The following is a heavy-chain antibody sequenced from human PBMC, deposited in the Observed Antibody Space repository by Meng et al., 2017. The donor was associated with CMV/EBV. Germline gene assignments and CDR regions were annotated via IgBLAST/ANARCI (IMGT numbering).Heavy chain of an antibody. J-gene: IGHJ6*02. CDR1: GFTFSSYW. CDR3: ARDDCSGDSCSYGMDV. Sequence: GESLKISCAASGFTFSSYWMSWVRQAPGKGLEWVANIKQDGSEKYYVDSVKGRFTISRDNAKNSLYLQMNSLRAEDTAVYYCARDDCSGDSCSYGMDVWGQGTTVTVSS. D-gene: IGHD2-15*01. V-gene: IGHV3-7*01. CDR2: IKQDGSEK.